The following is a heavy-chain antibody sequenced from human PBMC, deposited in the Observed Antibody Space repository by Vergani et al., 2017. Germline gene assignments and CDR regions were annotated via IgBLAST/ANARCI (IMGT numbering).Heavy chain of an antibody. V-gene: IGHV1-69*08. CDR3: ATDSGSYLLDY. CDR2: IIPILGIA. CDR1: GGTFSSYT. D-gene: IGHD1-26*01. Sequence: QVQLVQSGAEVKKPGSSVKVSCKASGGTFSSYTISWVRQAPGQGLEWMGRIIPILGIANYAQKFQGRVTITADKSTSTAYMELSSLRSEDTAVYYCATDSGSYLLDYWGQGTLVTVSS. J-gene: IGHJ4*02.